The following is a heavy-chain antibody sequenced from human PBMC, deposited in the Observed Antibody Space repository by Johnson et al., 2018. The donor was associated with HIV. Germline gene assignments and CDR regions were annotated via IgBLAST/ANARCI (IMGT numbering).Heavy chain of an antibody. Sequence: VLLVESGGGLVQPGRSLRVSCAASGFTFDDFGMSWVRQAPGKGLEWVSGLNWNGGTTFYAYAVKGRFTISRDNAKNSLYLQMNSLRADDTALYYCARPIFGVVSSPVDAFGVWGQGTMVTVSS. CDR2: LNWNGGTT. CDR1: GFTFDDFG. V-gene: IGHV3-20*04. J-gene: IGHJ3*01. CDR3: ARPIFGVVSSPVDAFGV. D-gene: IGHD3-3*01.